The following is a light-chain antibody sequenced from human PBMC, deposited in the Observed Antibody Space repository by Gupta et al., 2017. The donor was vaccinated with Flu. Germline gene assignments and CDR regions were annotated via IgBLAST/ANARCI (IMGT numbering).Light chain of an antibody. Sequence: QSALTQPASVSGSPGQSITISCTGTSSDVGGYRYVSWYQQHPGKAPKLMVYEVSNRPSGVSNRFSGSKSGNTASLTISGLQLEDEADYYCSSYSSGTTLCVFGTGTKVTVL. V-gene: IGLV2-14*01. J-gene: IGLJ1*01. CDR2: EVS. CDR3: SSYSSGTTLCV. CDR1: SSDVGGYRY.